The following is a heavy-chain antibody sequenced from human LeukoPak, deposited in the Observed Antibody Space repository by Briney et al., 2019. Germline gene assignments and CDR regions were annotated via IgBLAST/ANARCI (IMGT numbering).Heavy chain of an antibody. CDR3: AKDEATSGGGLAS. V-gene: IGHV3-23*01. D-gene: IGHD3-16*01. CDR1: GSTFGNYA. J-gene: IGHJ4*02. CDR2: MYTGGTT. Sequence: PGGSLRLSCAASGSTFGNYAMHWVRQAPGKGLEWVSAMYTGGTTYYADSVAGRFTVSRDNSKNTLYLHMNSLRVEDTAVYYCAKDEATSGGGLASWGQGTLVSVSS.